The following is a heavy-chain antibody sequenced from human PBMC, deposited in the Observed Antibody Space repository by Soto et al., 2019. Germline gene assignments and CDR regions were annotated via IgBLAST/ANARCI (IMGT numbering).Heavy chain of an antibody. Sequence: QVQLQQWGAGLLKPSETLSLTCAVYGGSFSGYYWSWIRQPPGKGLEWIGEINHSGSTNYNPSLKSRVTISVDTSKNQFSLKLSSVTAADTAVYYCARGPRRPTAEYNSFDPWGQGTLVTVSS. V-gene: IGHV4-34*01. J-gene: IGHJ5*02. D-gene: IGHD4-17*01. CDR2: INHSGST. CDR3: ARGPRRPTAEYNSFDP. CDR1: GGSFSGYY.